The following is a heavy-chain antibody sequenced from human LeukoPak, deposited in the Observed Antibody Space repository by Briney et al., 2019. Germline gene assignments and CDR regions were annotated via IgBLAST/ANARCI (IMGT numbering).Heavy chain of an antibody. V-gene: IGHV1-18*01. J-gene: IGHJ6*03. CDR3: ARVVLRFLEWLTYMDV. CDR2: ISGYNGNT. D-gene: IGHD3-3*01. CDR1: GYTFTSYG. Sequence: VKVSCKASGYTFTSYGISWVRQAPGQGLEWMGWISGYNGNTNYAQKLQGRVTMTTDTSTSTAYMELRSLRSDDTAVYYCARVVLRFLEWLTYMDVWGKGTTVTVSS.